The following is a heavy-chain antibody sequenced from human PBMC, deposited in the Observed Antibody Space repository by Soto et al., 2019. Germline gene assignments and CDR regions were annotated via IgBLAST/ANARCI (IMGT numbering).Heavy chain of an antibody. D-gene: IGHD2-2*01. CDR3: ARSDIVVVPAAYNWFDP. CDR1: GGSISSSSYY. Sequence: QLQLQESGPGLVKPSETLSLTCTVSGGSISSSSYYWGWIRQPPGKGLEWIGSIYYSGSTYYNPSLKSRVTISVDTSKNQFTLKLSSVTAADTAVYYCARSDIVVVPAAYNWFDPWGQGTLVTVSS. J-gene: IGHJ5*02. V-gene: IGHV4-39*01. CDR2: IYYSGST.